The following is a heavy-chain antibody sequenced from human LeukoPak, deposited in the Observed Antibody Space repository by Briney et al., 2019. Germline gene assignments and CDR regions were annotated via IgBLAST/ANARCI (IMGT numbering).Heavy chain of an antibody. CDR1: GGSISSGGFY. J-gene: IGHJ4*02. CDR3: ARGGNTVTTDY. Sequence: SETLFLTCTVSGGSISSGGFYWSWIRQHPGKGLEWIGYIYHSGTTYYNPSLKSRLTISVDTSKNQFSLDLSSVTAADTAVYYCARGGNTVTTDYWGQGTLVTVSS. V-gene: IGHV4-31*03. CDR2: IYHSGTT. D-gene: IGHD4-11*01.